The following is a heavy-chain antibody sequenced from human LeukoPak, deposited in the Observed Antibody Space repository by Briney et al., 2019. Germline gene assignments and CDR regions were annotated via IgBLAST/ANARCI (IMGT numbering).Heavy chain of an antibody. D-gene: IGHD2-2*01. CDR2: ISGSGGST. Sequence: GGSLRLSCAASGFTFSSYGMSWVRQAPGKGLEWVSAISGSGGSTYYADSVKGRFTISRDNSKNTLYLQMNSLRAEDTAVYYCAKFTFADKAAIFYYYYMDVWGKGTTVTISS. J-gene: IGHJ6*03. CDR3: AKFTFADKAAIFYYYYMDV. CDR1: GFTFSSYG. V-gene: IGHV3-23*01.